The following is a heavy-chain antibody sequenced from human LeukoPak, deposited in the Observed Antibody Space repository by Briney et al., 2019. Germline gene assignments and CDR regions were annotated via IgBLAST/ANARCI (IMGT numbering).Heavy chain of an antibody. J-gene: IGHJ4*02. Sequence: GASVKVSCKASGYTFTSYDINWVRQATGQGLEWMGWMNPNSGNTGYAQKFQGRVTMTRNTSISTAYMELSSLRSEDTAVYYCAREGGLRYFDWLFDYFDYWGQGTLVTVSS. CDR1: GYTFTSYD. CDR2: MNPNSGNT. D-gene: IGHD3-9*01. V-gene: IGHV1-8*01. CDR3: AREGGLRYFDWLFDYFDY.